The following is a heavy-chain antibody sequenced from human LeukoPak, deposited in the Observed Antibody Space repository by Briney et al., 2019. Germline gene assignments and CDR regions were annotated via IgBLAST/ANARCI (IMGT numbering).Heavy chain of an antibody. CDR2: MNPNSGNT. D-gene: IGHD3-10*01. V-gene: IGHV1-8*02. J-gene: IGHJ6*03. CDR3: ARGRLVRGVTEPFYYMDV. Sequence: ASVKVSCKASGGTFSSYAISWVRQAPGQGLEWMGWMNPNSGNTGYAQKFQGRVTMTRNTSISTAYMELSSLRSEDTAVYYCARGRLVRGVTEPFYYMDVWGKGNTVTISS. CDR1: GGTFSSYA.